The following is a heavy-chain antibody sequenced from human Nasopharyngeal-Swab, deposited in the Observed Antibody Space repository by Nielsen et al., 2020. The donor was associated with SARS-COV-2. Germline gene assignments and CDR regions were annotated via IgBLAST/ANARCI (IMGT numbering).Heavy chain of an antibody. CDR3: ARVWGATCLN. CDR2: IYYSGST. V-gene: IGHV4-59*01. Sequence: CQAPGKGLEWIGYIYYSGSTNYNPSLKSRVTISVDTSKNQFSLKLSSVTAADTAVYYCARVWGATCLNWGQGTLVTVSS. J-gene: IGHJ4*02. D-gene: IGHD1-26*01.